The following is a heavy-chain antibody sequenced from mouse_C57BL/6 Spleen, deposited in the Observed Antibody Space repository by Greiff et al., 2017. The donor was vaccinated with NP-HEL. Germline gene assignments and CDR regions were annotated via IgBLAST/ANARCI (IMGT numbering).Heavy chain of an antibody. CDR2: IDPENGDT. Sequence: EVKLQESGAELVRPGASVKLSCTASGFNIKDDYMHWVKQRPEQGLEWIGWIDPENGDTEYASKFQGKATITADTSSNTAYLQLSSLTSEDTAVYYCTTSGFTTVVYFDVWGTGTTVTVSS. J-gene: IGHJ1*03. D-gene: IGHD1-1*01. CDR1: GFNIKDDY. CDR3: TTSGFTTVVYFDV. V-gene: IGHV14-4*01.